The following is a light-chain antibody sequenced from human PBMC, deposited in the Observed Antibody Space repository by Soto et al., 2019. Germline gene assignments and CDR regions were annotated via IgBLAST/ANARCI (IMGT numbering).Light chain of an antibody. Sequence: EIVMTPSPVTLSESPGESATLSCRASQRVSINFAWYQQKPGQAPRLLIYGASCRATGIPARVSSSGPGTEFTLTISSLDSEDFALSYCQQYNKWPLTFGGGTKVEIK. CDR3: QQYNKWPLT. CDR1: QRVSIN. J-gene: IGKJ4*01. CDR2: GAS. V-gene: IGKV3-15*01.